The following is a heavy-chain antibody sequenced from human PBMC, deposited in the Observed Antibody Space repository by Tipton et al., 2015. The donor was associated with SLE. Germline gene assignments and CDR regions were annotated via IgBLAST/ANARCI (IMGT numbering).Heavy chain of an antibody. CDR3: AREVY. CDR2: ISYDGSNK. J-gene: IGHJ4*02. CDR1: GFTFSSYA. Sequence: VQLVQSGGGVVQPGRSLRLSCAASGFTFSSYAMHWVRQAPGKGLEWVAVISYDGSNKYYADSVKGRFTISRDNSKNTLYLQMNSLRAEDTAVYYCAREVYWGQGTLVTVSS. V-gene: IGHV3-30-3*01.